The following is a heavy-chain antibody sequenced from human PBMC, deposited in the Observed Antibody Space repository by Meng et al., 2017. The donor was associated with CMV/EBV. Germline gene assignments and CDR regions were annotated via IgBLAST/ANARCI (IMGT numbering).Heavy chain of an antibody. D-gene: IGHD2-2*01. CDR2: MNPNSGNT. CDR3: ARSRGVVPAAIVQNSFDP. CDR1: GYTFTSYG. J-gene: IGHJ5*02. V-gene: IGHV1-8*01. Sequence: SVKVSCKASGYTFTSYGSNWVRQATGQGLEWMGWMNPNSGNTGYAQKFQGRVTMTRTTPISTAYMKLSSLRSEDTAVYYCARSRGVVPAAIVQNSFDPWGQGALVTVSS.